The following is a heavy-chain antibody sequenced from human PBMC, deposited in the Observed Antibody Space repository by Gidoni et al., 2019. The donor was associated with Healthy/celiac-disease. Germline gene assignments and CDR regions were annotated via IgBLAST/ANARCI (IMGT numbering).Heavy chain of an antibody. J-gene: IGHJ6*02. CDR3: ARDPTPYYYGSGSPPQYYYCYGMDV. D-gene: IGHD3-10*01. V-gene: IGHV3-48*01. CDR1: VFPSSSYS. CDR2: SSNSSSTI. Sequence: EVQPVESGGGLVQPGGSLRLSCPASVFPSSSYSINWSPPPPGKGLEWVSYSSNSSSTIYYADSVKGRFTISRDNAKNSLYLQMSSLRAEDTAVYYCARDPTPYYYGSGSPPQYYYCYGMDVWGQGTTVTVSS.